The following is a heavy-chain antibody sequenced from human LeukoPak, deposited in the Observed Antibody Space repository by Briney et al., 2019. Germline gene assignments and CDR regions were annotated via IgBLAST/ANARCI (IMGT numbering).Heavy chain of an antibody. J-gene: IGHJ4*02. Sequence: SETLSLTCAVSGGSISSGGYSWSWIRQPPGKGLEWIGYIYHSGSTYYNPSLKSRVTISVDRSKHQFSLKLSSVTAADTAVYYCARGAPTVTTLSYWGQGTLVTVSS. V-gene: IGHV4-30-2*01. D-gene: IGHD4-17*01. CDR1: GGSISSGGYS. CDR2: IYHSGST. CDR3: ARGAPTVTTLSY.